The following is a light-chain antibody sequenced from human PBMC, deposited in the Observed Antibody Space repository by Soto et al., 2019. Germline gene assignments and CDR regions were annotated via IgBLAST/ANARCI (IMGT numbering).Light chain of an antibody. V-gene: IGKV3-15*01. CDR3: QQYNDWPRT. CDR1: QSVGTY. CDR2: GAS. Sequence: EIVMTQSPATLSVSPGERATLSCRASQSVGTYLAWYQQKPGQAPRLLIYGASTRAAGISPRFSGGGSGTEFTLTISILHSEDFAVYYCQQYNDWPRTFGQGTKVGIK. J-gene: IGKJ1*01.